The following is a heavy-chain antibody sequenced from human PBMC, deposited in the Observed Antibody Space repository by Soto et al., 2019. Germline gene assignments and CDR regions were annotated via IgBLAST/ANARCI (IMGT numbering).Heavy chain of an antibody. D-gene: IGHD3-3*01. J-gene: IGHJ6*02. CDR1: GDSMSPFY. V-gene: IGHV4-59*13. CDR2: IYYSGNT. CDR3: ARGVYDYWSGYYAGSGLDV. Sequence: QVPLQESGPGLVKPSETLSLTCTVSGDSMSPFYWNWIRQSPGKGLEWIGYIYYSGNTNYNPSLKSRVARSVDTSKNPFYLKLRSVTAADTAVYYCARGVYDYWSGYYAGSGLDVWGQGTTVTVSS.